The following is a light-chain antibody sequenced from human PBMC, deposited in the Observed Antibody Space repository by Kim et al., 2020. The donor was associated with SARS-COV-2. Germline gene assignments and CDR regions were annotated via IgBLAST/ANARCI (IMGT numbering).Light chain of an antibody. J-gene: IGLJ2*01. CDR2: EDT. V-gene: IGLV3-1*01. CDR1: KLGDKY. Sequence: SYELTQPPSLSVSPGQTASITCSGDKLGDKYASXYQQKPGQSPVLVIYEDTKRPSGIPERFSGSNSGNTATLTISGTQAMDEADYYCQAWDSSTAGVVFG. CDR3: QAWDSSTAGVV.